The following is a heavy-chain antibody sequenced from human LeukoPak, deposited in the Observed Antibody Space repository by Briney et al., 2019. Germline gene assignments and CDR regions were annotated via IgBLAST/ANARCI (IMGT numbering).Heavy chain of an antibody. V-gene: IGHV3-7*01. J-gene: IGHJ4*02. CDR3: ARVEFDWFFDY. Sequence: WGSLRLSCAASGFTFSSYCLSWVRQAPGKGLEWVANINQDGSEKYYVDSVKGRFTISRDNAKNSLCLQRNSLRSENPAVYYCARVEFDWFFDYGGQGTLVTVSS. CDR2: INQDGSEK. D-gene: IGHD3-9*01. CDR1: GFTFSSYC.